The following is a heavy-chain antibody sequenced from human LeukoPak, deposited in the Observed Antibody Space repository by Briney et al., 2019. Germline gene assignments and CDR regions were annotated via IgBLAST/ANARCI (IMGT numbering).Heavy chain of an antibody. Sequence: SETLSLTCAVSGGSISSSNWWSWVRQPPGKGLEWSGEIYHSGSTNYNPSLKSRVTISVDKSKNQFSLKLSSVTAADTAVYYCARASRDGYNYDYYYGMDVWGQGTTVTVSS. D-gene: IGHD5-24*01. V-gene: IGHV4-4*02. CDR2: IYHSGST. CDR1: GGSISSSNW. CDR3: ARASRDGYNYDYYYGMDV. J-gene: IGHJ6*02.